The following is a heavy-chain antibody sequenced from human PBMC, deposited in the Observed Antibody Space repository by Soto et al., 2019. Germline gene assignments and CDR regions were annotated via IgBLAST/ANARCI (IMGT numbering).Heavy chain of an antibody. CDR3: ARYQKGPFDY. CDR2: IYYSGST. Sequence: SETLSLTCTVSGGSISSGDYYWSWIRQPPGKGLERIGYIYYSGSTYYNPSLKSRVTISVDTSKNQFSLKLTSVTAADTAVYYCARYQKGPFDYWGQGTLVTVYS. D-gene: IGHD2-2*01. CDR1: GGSISSGDYY. J-gene: IGHJ4*02. V-gene: IGHV4-30-4*01.